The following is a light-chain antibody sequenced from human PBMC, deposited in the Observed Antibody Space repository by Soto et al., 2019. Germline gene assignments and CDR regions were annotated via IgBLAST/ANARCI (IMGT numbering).Light chain of an antibody. Sequence: DIQMTQSPSSLSASVGERVTITCRASQSISSYLNWYQQKPGKAPKLLIYAASSLQSGVPSRFSGSGSGTDFTLTISSLQPEDFATYYCQQSYSTPNTFGQGTRLEI. J-gene: IGKJ5*01. CDR3: QQSYSTPNT. V-gene: IGKV1-39*01. CDR2: AAS. CDR1: QSISSY.